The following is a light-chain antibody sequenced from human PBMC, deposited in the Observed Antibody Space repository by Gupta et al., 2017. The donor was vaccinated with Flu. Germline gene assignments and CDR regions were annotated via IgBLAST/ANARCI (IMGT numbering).Light chain of an antibody. CDR1: KLGDKY. CDR2: EDT. Sequence: SFELTQPPSVSVSPGQTASITCSGDKLGDKYASWHQQKPGQAPVVVIYEDTKRPSGIPERFFGSNSGNTATLTISETQTRDEADYYCQAWDSASYVFGSGTKVTVL. J-gene: IGLJ1*01. CDR3: QAWDSASYV. V-gene: IGLV3-1*01.